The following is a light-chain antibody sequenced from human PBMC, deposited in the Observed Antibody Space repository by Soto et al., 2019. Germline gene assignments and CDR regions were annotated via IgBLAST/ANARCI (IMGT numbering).Light chain of an antibody. CDR1: SSNIGNNA. V-gene: IGLV1-36*01. CDR2: YDD. Sequence: QSALTQPPSVSEAPRQRVTISCSGSSSNIGNNAVNWYQQLPGKAPKLLIYYDDLLPSGVSDRFSGSKSGTSASLAISGLQSEDEDDYYCAAWDDSLNGVVFGGGTKLTVL. CDR3: AAWDDSLNGVV. J-gene: IGLJ2*01.